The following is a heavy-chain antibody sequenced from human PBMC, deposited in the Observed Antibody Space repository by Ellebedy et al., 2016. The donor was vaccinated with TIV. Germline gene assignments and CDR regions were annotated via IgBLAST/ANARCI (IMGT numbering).Heavy chain of an antibody. V-gene: IGHV5-51*01. CDR3: ARHDSRIAAAGNAFDI. Sequence: GESLKISCKGSGYSFTSYWIGWVRQMPGKGLEWMGIIYPGDSDTRYSPSFQGQVTISADKSISTAYLQWSSLKASDTAMYYCARHDSRIAAAGNAFDIWGQGTMVTVSS. J-gene: IGHJ3*02. CDR2: IYPGDSDT. CDR1: GYSFTSYW. D-gene: IGHD6-13*01.